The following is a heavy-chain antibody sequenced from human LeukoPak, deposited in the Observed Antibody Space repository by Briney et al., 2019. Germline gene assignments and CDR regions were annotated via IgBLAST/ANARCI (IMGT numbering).Heavy chain of an antibody. CDR2: ISGSGGST. D-gene: IGHD3-3*01. V-gene: IGHV3-23*01. J-gene: IGHJ6*02. CDR1: GFTFSSYA. Sequence: PGGSLRLSCAASGFTFSSYAMSWVRQAPGKGLEWVSAISGSGGSTNYADSVKGRFTISRDNSKNTLYLQMNSLRAEDTAVYYCAKVLTYYDFWSGYYGNYYYYYGMDVWGQGTTVTVSS. CDR3: AKVLTYYDFWSGYYGNYYYYYGMDV.